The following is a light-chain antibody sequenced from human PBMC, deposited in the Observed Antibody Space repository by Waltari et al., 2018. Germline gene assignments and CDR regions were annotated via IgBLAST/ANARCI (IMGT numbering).Light chain of an antibody. J-gene: IGKJ4*01. CDR3: QQYHSYSLLS. V-gene: IGKV1-5*03. CDR1: RGINKW. CDR2: QAS. Sequence: DIQMTQSPSTLSASVGDRFSVTCRASRGINKWLAWYQQKPGKAPKLLIYQASSFESGVPSRVSRRRSGTEFSLTISSLQPDDFATYYCQQYHSYSLLSFGGGTKVEIK.